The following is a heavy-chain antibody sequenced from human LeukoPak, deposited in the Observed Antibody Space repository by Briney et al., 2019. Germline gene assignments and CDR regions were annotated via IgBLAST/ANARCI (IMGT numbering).Heavy chain of an antibody. Sequence: ASVKVSCKASGYTFTGYYMRWVRQAPGQGLEWMGWINPNSGGTNYAQKFQGRVTMTRNTSISTAYMELSRLRSDDTAVYYCARSGYDSSGYYVYFDYWGQGTLVTVSS. CDR2: INPNSGGT. V-gene: IGHV1-2*02. D-gene: IGHD3-22*01. CDR1: GYTFTGYY. CDR3: ARSGYDSSGYYVYFDY. J-gene: IGHJ4*02.